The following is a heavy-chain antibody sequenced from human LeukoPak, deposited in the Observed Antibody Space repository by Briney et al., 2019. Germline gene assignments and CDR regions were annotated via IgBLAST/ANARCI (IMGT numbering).Heavy chain of an antibody. CDR1: GGTFSSYA. CDR2: IIPIFGTA. Sequence: RASVKVSCKASGGTFSSYAISWVRQAPGQGLEWMGGIIPIFGTANYAQKFQGRVTITTDESTSTAHMELSSLRSEDTAVYYCARVSSSGENDYWGQGTLVTVSS. J-gene: IGHJ4*02. CDR3: ARVSSSGENDY. D-gene: IGHD6-19*01. V-gene: IGHV1-69*05.